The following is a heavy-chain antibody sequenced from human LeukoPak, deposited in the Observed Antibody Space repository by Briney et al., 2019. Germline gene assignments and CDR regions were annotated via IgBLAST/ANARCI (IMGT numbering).Heavy chain of an antibody. CDR3: TTDILTGPPYYYYGMDV. D-gene: IGHD3-9*01. V-gene: IGHV3-73*01. Sequence: SGFXXXGSAMXWVRQASGKGLEWVGRIRSKANSYATAYAASVKGRFTISRDDSKNTAYLQMNSLKTEDTAVYYCTTDILTGPPYYYYGMDVWGQGTTVTVSS. CDR1: GFXXXGSA. J-gene: IGHJ6*02. CDR2: IRSKANSYAT.